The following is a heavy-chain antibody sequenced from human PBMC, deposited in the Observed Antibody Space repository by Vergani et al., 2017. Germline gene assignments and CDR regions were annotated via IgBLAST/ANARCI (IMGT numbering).Heavy chain of an antibody. Sequence: QVQLVESGGGVVQPGRSLRLSCAASGFTFSSYAMHWVRQAPGKGLEWVSVIYSGGSTYYADAVKGRFTISRDNSKNTLYLQMNSLRAEDTAVYYGAREGDDYGDYPFGYWGQGTLVTVSS. CDR1: GFTFSSYA. J-gene: IGHJ4*02. CDR2: IYSGGST. V-gene: IGHV3-NL1*01. D-gene: IGHD4-17*01. CDR3: AREGDDYGDYPFGY.